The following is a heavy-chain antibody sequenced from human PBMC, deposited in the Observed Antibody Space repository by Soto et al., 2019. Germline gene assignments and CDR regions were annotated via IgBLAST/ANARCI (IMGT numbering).Heavy chain of an antibody. J-gene: IGHJ4*02. D-gene: IGHD2-2*03. V-gene: IGHV1-46*01. CDR2: INPSGGST. CDR3: ARVEVGYCISTSCYAGHYFDY. Sequence: ASVKVSCKASGYTFTSYYMHWVRQAPGQGLEWMGIINPSGGSTSYAQKFQGRVTMTRDTSTSTVYMELSSLRSEDTAVYYCARVEVGYCISTSCYAGHYFDYWGQGTLVTVSS. CDR1: GYTFTSYY.